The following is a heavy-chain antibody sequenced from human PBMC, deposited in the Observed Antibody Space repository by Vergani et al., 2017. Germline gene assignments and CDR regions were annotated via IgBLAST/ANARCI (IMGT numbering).Heavy chain of an antibody. D-gene: IGHD3-3*01. Sequence: QVQLVQSGAEVKKPGSSVQVSCKASGGTFSSYAISWVRQAPGQGLEWMGGIIPIFGTANYAQKCQGRVTITADESTSTAYMELSSLRSEDTAVYYCASRKDFWSGSDYCVEGTLVTVSS. CDR1: GGTFSSYA. CDR3: ASRKDFWSGSDY. J-gene: IGHJ4*02. V-gene: IGHV1-69*01. CDR2: IIPIFGTA.